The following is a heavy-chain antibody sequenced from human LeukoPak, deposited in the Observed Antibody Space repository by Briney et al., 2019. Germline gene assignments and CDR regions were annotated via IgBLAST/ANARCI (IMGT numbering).Heavy chain of an antibody. Sequence: GGSLRLSCAASGFPFSNYWMHWVRQAPGKGLVWVSRVNSDGSTTNYADSVKGRFTISRDNSKNTLYLQMNSLRAEDTAVYYCARWSHSAMVKSYFDYWGQGTLVTVSS. D-gene: IGHD5-18*01. CDR2: VNSDGSTT. V-gene: IGHV3-74*01. J-gene: IGHJ4*02. CDR3: ARWSHSAMVKSYFDY. CDR1: GFPFSNYW.